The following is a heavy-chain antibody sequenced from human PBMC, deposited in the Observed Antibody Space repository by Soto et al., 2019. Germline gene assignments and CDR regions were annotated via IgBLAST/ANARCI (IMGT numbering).Heavy chain of an antibody. CDR1: GGSISSVGYY. V-gene: IGHV4-31*03. J-gene: IGHJ6*03. CDR2: IYYSGST. CDR3: ARGVYYYYYYMDV. Sequence: PSETLSLTCTVSGGSISSVGYYWSRIRQHPGKGLEWIGYIYYSGSTYYNPSLKSRVTISVDTSKNQFSLKLSSVTAADTAVYYCARGVYYYYYYMDVWGKGTTVTVSS.